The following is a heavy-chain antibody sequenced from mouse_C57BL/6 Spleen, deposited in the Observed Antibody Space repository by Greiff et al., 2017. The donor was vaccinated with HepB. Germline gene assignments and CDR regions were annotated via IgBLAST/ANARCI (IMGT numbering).Heavy chain of an antibody. CDR1: GFTFSSYA. CDR2: ISSGGDYI. CDR3: TREGIYYYGSEFAY. Sequence: EVMLVESGEGLVKPGGSLKLSCAASGFTFSSYAMSWVRQTPEKRLEWVAYISSGGDYIYYADTVKGRFTISRDNARNTLYLQMSSLKSEDTAMYYCTREGIYYYGSEFAYWGQGTLVTVSA. D-gene: IGHD1-1*01. J-gene: IGHJ3*01. V-gene: IGHV5-9-1*02.